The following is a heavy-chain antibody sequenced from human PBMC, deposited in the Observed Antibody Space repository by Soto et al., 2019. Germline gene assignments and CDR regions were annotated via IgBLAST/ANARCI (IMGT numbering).Heavy chain of an antibody. Sequence: QLQLQESGPGLVKPSETLSLTCTVSGGSISSSSYYWGWIRQPPGKGLEWIGSIYYSGSTYYNPSLKSRVTISVDTSKNQFSLKLSSVTAADTAVYYCARHLTRVYYYGSGSYPWDWFDPWGQGTLVTVSS. CDR1: GGSISSSSYY. CDR3: ARHLTRVYYYGSGSYPWDWFDP. J-gene: IGHJ5*02. D-gene: IGHD3-10*01. V-gene: IGHV4-39*01. CDR2: IYYSGST.